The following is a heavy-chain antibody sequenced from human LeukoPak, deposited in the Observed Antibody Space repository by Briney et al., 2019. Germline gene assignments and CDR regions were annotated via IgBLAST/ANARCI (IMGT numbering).Heavy chain of an antibody. J-gene: IGHJ6*02. V-gene: IGHV1-69*04. Sequence: SVKVSCKASGGTFSRYAVSWVRQAPGQGLEWMGRIIPIVGIANYAQKFQGRVTITADKSTSTAYMELSSLRSEDTVVYYCARDRMVRGVGLDYYFGMDVWGQGTTVTVSS. CDR2: IIPIVGIA. D-gene: IGHD3-10*01. CDR1: GGTFSRYA. CDR3: ARDRMVRGVGLDYYFGMDV.